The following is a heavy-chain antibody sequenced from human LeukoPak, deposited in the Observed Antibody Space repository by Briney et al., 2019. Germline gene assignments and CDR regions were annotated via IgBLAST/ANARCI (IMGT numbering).Heavy chain of an antibody. D-gene: IGHD3-10*01. CDR2: IYYSGST. V-gene: IGHV4-39*01. CDR1: GGSISSSSYY. CDR3: ARHPSSVLGSGSWYFDY. Sequence: SSETLSLTCTVSGGSISSSSYYWGWIRQPPGKGLEWIGSIYYSGSTYYNPSLKSRVTISVDTSKNQFSLKLSSVTAADTAVYYCARHPSSVLGSGSWYFDYWGQGTLVTVSS. J-gene: IGHJ4*02.